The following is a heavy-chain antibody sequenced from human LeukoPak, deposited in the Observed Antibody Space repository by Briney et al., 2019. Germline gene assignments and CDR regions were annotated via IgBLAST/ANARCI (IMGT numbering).Heavy chain of an antibody. CDR2: IWYDGSNK. J-gene: IGHJ4*02. Sequence: GRSLRLSCAASGFTFSSYAMHWVRQAPGKGLEWVAVIWYDGSNKYYADSVKGRFTISRDNSKNTLYLQMNSLRAEDTAVYYCARESIAARPYYFDYWGQGTLVTVSS. D-gene: IGHD6-6*01. CDR3: ARESIAARPYYFDY. V-gene: IGHV3-33*08. CDR1: GFTFSSYA.